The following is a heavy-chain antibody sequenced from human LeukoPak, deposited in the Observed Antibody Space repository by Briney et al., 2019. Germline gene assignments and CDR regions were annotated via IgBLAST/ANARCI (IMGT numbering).Heavy chain of an antibody. CDR3: AKDAPYYYDSSGSYFGLFDY. V-gene: IGHV3-30*18. CDR2: ISYDGSNK. Sequence: GGSLRLSCAASGFTFSSYGMHWVRQAPGKGLEWVAVISYDGSNKYYADSVKGGFTISRDNSKNTLYLQMNSLRAEDTAVYYCAKDAPYYYDSSGSYFGLFDYWGQGTLVPVSS. D-gene: IGHD3-22*01. J-gene: IGHJ4*02. CDR1: GFTFSSYG.